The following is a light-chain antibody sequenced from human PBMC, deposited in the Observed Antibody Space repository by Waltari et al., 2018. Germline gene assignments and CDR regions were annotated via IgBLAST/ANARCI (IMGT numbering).Light chain of an antibody. CDR1: QYIKNW. J-gene: IGKJ1*01. V-gene: IGKV1-5*03. CDR2: KTS. CDR3: QQYNDNSTWT. Sequence: WRASQYIKNWLAWYQQKPGKAPKLLVYKTSTLESGVPASFSGRGYGTEFTLTISSLQPDDFATYYCQQYNDNSTWTFGQGTKVEVK.